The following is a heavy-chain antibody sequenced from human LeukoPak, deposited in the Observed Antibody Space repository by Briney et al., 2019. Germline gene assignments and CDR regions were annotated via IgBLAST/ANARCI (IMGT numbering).Heavy chain of an antibody. CDR2: IYYSGST. CDR1: GGSFSGYY. Sequence: SETLSLTCAVYGGSFSGYYWSWIRQPPGKGLEWIGSIYYSGSTYYNPSLKSRVTISVDTSKNQFSLKLSSVTAADTAVYYCARHRVITIFGVVIIEAFDIWGQGTMVTVSS. CDR3: ARHRVITIFGVVIIEAFDI. V-gene: IGHV4-34*01. J-gene: IGHJ3*02. D-gene: IGHD3-3*01.